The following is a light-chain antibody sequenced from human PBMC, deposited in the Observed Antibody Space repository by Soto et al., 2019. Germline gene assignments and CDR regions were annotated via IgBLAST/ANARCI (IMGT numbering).Light chain of an antibody. CDR2: DAS. CDR3: QEYNSYPLS. CDR1: QSIGTW. V-gene: IGKV1-5*01. Sequence: DIQVTQSPATLSEFLGYRVTISCRARQSIGTWLAWYQQKPGKAPKLLIYDASTLESGVPSRFSGSGSGTEFTLTISSLQPEDVATYYCQEYNSYPLSFGQGTRLDI. J-gene: IGKJ5*01.